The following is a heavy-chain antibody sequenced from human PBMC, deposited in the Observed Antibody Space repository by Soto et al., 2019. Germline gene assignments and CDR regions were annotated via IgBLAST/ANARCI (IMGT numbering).Heavy chain of an antibody. Sequence: QVQLQESGPGLVKPSQTLSLTCTVSGGSISSGGYYWSWIRQHPGKGLEWIGYIYYSGSTYYNPSLKSRVTISLDTSKNQFSLKLSSVNASDTAVYYCARGGDITRFGPGWFDPWGQGTLVTVSS. CDR2: IYYSGST. CDR3: ARGGDITRFGPGWFDP. V-gene: IGHV4-31*03. CDR1: GGSISSGGYY. D-gene: IGHD3-3*01. J-gene: IGHJ5*02.